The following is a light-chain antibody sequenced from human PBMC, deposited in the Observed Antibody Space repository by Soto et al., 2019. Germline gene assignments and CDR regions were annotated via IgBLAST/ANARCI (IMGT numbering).Light chain of an antibody. Sequence: QSALTQPASVSGSPGQSITISCTGTSSDVGAYNYVSWYQQHPGKAPKLLIYEVSNRPTGVSNRFSGSKSGNTASLTISGLQAEDEAVYYCRSYTSSSTLGVFGGGTKLTVL. CDR3: RSYTSSSTLGV. CDR2: EVS. J-gene: IGLJ2*01. V-gene: IGLV2-14*01. CDR1: SSDVGAYNY.